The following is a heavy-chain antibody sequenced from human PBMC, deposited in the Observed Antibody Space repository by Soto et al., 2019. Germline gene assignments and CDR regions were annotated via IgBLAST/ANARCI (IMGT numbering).Heavy chain of an antibody. CDR3: ASAAFPGYSSGWYGTDY. CDR1: GYTFTSYD. Sequence: ASVKVSCKASGYTFTSYDINWVRQATGQGLEWMGWMNPNSGNTGYAQKLQGRVTMTRNTSISTAYMELSSLRSEDTAVYYCASAAFPGYSSGWYGTDYWGQGTLVTVSS. CDR2: MNPNSGNT. V-gene: IGHV1-8*01. J-gene: IGHJ4*02. D-gene: IGHD6-19*01.